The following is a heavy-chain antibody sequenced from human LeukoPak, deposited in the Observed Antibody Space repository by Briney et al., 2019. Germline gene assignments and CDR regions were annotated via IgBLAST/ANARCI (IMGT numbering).Heavy chain of an antibody. V-gene: IGHV6-1*01. Sequence: SQTLSLTCAISGDSVSSNSAAWTWIRQSPSRGLEWLGRTYYRSKWSDDYAVSVKSLITINPDTSKNQFSLHLNSVTPEDTAVYYCARGRVTTIANYYYYYIDVWGEGTTVTVSS. D-gene: IGHD4-17*01. CDR3: ARGRVTTIANYYYYYIDV. J-gene: IGHJ6*03. CDR1: GDSVSSNSAA. CDR2: TYYRSKWSD.